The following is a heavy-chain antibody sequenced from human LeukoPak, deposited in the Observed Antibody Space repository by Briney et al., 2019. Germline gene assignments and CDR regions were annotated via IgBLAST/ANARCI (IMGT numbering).Heavy chain of an antibody. CDR1: GYTFTSYD. Sequence: ASVKVSCKASGYTFTSYDINWVRQATGQGLEWMGWMNPNSGNTGYAQKFQGRVTMTRNTSISTAYMELSSLRSEDTAVYYCARAAKRQIQLWLHHYYMDVWGKGTTVTVSS. J-gene: IGHJ6*03. V-gene: IGHV1-8*01. CDR2: MNPNSGNT. CDR3: ARAAKRQIQLWLHHYYMDV. D-gene: IGHD5-18*01.